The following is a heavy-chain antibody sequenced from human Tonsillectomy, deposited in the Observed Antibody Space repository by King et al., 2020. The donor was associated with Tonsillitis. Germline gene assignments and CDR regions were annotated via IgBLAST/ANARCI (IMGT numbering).Heavy chain of an antibody. V-gene: IGHV4-39*01. J-gene: IGHJ6*02. CDR3: ARPKSIVGANASYCYSYYGMDV. CDR1: GGSISSSSYY. CDR2: IYYSGST. Sequence: LQLQESGPGLVKPSETLSLTCTVSGGSISSSSYYWGWIRQPPGKGLEWIGSIYYSGSTYYNPSLKSRVTISVDTSKNQFSLKLSSVTAADTAVYYCARPKSIVGANASYCYSYYGMDVWGQGTTVTVSS. D-gene: IGHD1-26*01.